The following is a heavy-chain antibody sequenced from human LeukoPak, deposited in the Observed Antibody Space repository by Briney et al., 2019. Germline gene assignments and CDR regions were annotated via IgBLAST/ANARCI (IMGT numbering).Heavy chain of an antibody. CDR3: ARDRRGYSYRNWFDP. Sequence: GGSLRLSCAASGFTFSSYWMSWVRQAPGRGLEWVANIKQDGSEKYYVDSVKGRFTISRDNAKNSLYLQMNSLRAEDTAVYYCARDRRGYSYRNWFDPWGQGTLVTLSS. V-gene: IGHV3-7*01. D-gene: IGHD5-18*01. J-gene: IGHJ5*02. CDR2: IKQDGSEK. CDR1: GFTFSSYW.